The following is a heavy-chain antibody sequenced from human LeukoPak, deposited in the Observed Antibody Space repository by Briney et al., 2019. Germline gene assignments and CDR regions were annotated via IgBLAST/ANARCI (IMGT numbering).Heavy chain of an antibody. D-gene: IGHD6-13*01. J-gene: IGHJ4*02. CDR2: IIPIFGTA. Sequence: ASVKVSCKASGGTFSGYAISWVRQAPGQGLEWMGGIIPIFGTANYAQKFQGRVTITTDESTSTAYMELSSLRSEDTAVYYCAASGDGSSWYGDYWGQGTLATVSS. CDR1: GGTFSGYA. CDR3: AASGDGSSWYGDY. V-gene: IGHV1-69*05.